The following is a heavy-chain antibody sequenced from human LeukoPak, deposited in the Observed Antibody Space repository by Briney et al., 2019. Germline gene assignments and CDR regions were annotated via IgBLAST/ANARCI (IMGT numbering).Heavy chain of an antibody. V-gene: IGHV3-53*01. CDR1: GFXVSSNY. Sequence: GGSLRLSCAASGFXVSSNYMSWVRQGPGKGLEWVSVIYSGGSTYYADSVKGRFTISRDNSKNTLYLQMNSLRAEDTAVYYCARINGGDGMDVWGQGTTVTVSS. CDR3: ARINGGDGMDV. J-gene: IGHJ6*02. D-gene: IGHD4-23*01. CDR2: IYSGGST.